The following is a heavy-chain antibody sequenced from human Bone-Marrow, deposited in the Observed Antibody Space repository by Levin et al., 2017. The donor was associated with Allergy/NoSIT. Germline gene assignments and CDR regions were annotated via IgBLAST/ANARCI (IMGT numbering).Heavy chain of an antibody. D-gene: IGHD3-3*01. CDR3: AKDPSEWSYNHFFFDS. CDR2: ISGGSGYT. CDR1: GFTFDNYA. Sequence: PGGSLRLSCAASGFTFDNYAMTWVRQAPGKGLEWVSTISGGSGYTFFADSVKGRFTISRDNSKDTLYLQMNNLRVEDTALYYCAKDPSEWSYNHFFFDSWGQGTLVAVSS. V-gene: IGHV3-23*01. J-gene: IGHJ4*02.